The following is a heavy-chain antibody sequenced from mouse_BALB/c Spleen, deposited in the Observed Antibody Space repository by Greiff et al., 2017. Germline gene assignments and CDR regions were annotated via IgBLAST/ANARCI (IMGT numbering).Heavy chain of an antibody. CDR1: GYAFTNYL. V-gene: IGHV1-54*01. CDR2: INPGSGGT. CDR3: AREGGSSFDY. J-gene: IGHJ2*01. D-gene: IGHD1-1*01. Sequence: QVQLQQSGAELVRPGTSVKVSCKASGYAFTNYLIEWVKQRPGQGLEWIGVINPGSGGTNYNEKFKGKATLTADKSSSTAYMQLSSLTSDDSAVYLCAREGGSSFDYWGQGTTLTVSS.